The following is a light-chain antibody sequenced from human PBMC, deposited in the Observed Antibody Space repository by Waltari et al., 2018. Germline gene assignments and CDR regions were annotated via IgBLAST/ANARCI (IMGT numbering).Light chain of an antibody. CDR2: DDS. V-gene: IGLV3-21*04. Sequence: SYVLTQPPSVSVAPGKTARITCGGNNIGSKSVHWYQQKPGQAPVLVIYDDSDRPSGIPARVSGSNSGNTATLTISRVEAGDEADYYCQVWDSSSDPWVFGGGTKLTVL. CDR3: QVWDSSSDPWV. CDR1: NIGSKS. J-gene: IGLJ3*02.